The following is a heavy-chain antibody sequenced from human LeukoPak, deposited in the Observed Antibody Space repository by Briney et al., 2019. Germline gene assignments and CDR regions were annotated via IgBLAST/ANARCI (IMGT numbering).Heavy chain of an antibody. D-gene: IGHD3-16*02. V-gene: IGHV3-7*03. J-gene: IGHJ4*02. CDR2: IKEDGSEK. CDR3: ARALGRIDSY. CDR1: GFTFSSYW. Sequence: GGSLRLSYAASGFTFSSYWMSWVRQAPGKGLEWVANIKEDGSEKYYVDSVKGRFTLSRDNAKNSVYLQMNSLRAEDTAVYYCARALGRIDSYWGQGTLVTVSS.